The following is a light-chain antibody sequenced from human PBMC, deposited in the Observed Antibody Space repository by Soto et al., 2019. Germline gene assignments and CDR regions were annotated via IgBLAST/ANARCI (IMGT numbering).Light chain of an antibody. CDR3: QQYGISPT. V-gene: IGKV3-20*01. CDR2: DVS. J-gene: IGKJ1*01. CDR1: QSVSSNY. Sequence: DIVLTQSPGTLSLSPGERATLSCRSSQSVSSNYLGWYQQKPDQAPRLVIYDVSGRSTGIPDRFSGSGSRTDSNLTISRLEPEDSAVYYCQQYGISPTFGQGTKVEIK.